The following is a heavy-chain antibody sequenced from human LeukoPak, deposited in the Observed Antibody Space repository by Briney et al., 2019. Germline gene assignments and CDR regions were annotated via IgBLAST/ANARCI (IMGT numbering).Heavy chain of an antibody. D-gene: IGHD7-27*01. CDR1: GFTFSSYW. Sequence: GGSLRLSCAASGFTFSSYWMSWVRQAPGKGLEWVANIKQDGSEKYYVDSVKGRFTISRDNAKNSLYPQMNSLRAEDTAVYYCASDFNWGLFYYYYMDVWGKGTTVTVSS. CDR3: ASDFNWGLFYYYYMDV. V-gene: IGHV3-7*01. J-gene: IGHJ6*03. CDR2: IKQDGSEK.